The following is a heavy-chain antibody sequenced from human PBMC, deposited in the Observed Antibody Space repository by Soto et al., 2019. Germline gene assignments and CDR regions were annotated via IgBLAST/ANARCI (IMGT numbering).Heavy chain of an antibody. D-gene: IGHD2-21*01. CDR1: GASISSGTDY. Sequence: PSETLALTCRVSGASISSGTDYWGGIRQPPGKGLEWIGNIHYSGSTYYNPSLKSRVNISVDTSKNQFSLKLSSVTAADTAVYYCARLGAYYQSLAPWGPGTLVPVSS. V-gene: IGHV4-39*07. CDR2: IHYSGST. J-gene: IGHJ5*02. CDR3: ARLGAYYQSLAP.